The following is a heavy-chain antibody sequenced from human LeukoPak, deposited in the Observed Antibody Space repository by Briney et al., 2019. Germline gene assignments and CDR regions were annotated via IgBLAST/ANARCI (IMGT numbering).Heavy chain of an antibody. CDR1: GYSISSGYY. V-gene: IGHV4-38-2*01. CDR3: ATGYYDFWSGYTDDY. J-gene: IGHJ4*02. CDR2: INHSGST. Sequence: SETLSLTCAVSGYSISSGYYWGWIRQPPGKGLEWIGEINHSGSTNYNPSLKSRVTISVDTSKNQFSLKLSSVTAADTAVYYCATGYYDFWSGYTDDYWGQGTLVTVSS. D-gene: IGHD3-3*01.